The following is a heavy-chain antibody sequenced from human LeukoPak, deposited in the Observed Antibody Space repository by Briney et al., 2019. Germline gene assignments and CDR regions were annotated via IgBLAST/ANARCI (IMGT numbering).Heavy chain of an antibody. CDR2: IYYSGST. CDR3: ARDNCGGDCYYNWFDP. CDR1: GGSISSGDYY. V-gene: IGHV4-30-4*08. Sequence: SQTLSLTCTVSGGSISSGDYYWSWIRQPPGKGLEWIGYIYYSGSTYYNPSLKSRVTISVDTSKNHFSLKLSSATAADTAVYYCARDNCGGDCYYNWFDPWGQGTLVTVSS. D-gene: IGHD2-21*01. J-gene: IGHJ5*02.